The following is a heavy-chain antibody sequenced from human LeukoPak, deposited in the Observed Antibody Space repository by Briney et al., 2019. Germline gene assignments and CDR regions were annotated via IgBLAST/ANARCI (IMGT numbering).Heavy chain of an antibody. CDR2: IYYSGST. V-gene: IGHV4-39*01. CDR3: ARRRELPLIFDY. CDR1: GGSISSSSYY. Sequence: SETLSLTCTVSGGSISSSSYYWGWIRQPPGKGLEWIGSIYYSGSTYYNPSLKSRVTISVDTSKNQFSLKLSSVTAADTAVYYCARRRELPLIFDYWGQGTLVTVSS. D-gene: IGHD1-26*01. J-gene: IGHJ4*02.